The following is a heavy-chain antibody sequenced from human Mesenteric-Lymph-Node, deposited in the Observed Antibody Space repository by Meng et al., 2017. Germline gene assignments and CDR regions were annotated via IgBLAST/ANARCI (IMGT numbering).Heavy chain of an antibody. D-gene: IGHD3-16*02. Sequence: ASVKVSCKASGYTFTGYYMHWVRQAPGQGLEWMGWINPNSGGTNYAQKFQGRVTMTRDTSISTAYMELSRLRSDDTAVYYCARIDDYVWGSYRYTQPFDYWGQGTLVTVSS. CDR3: ARIDDYVWGSYRYTQPFDY. CDR2: INPNSGGT. J-gene: IGHJ4*02. CDR1: GYTFTGYY. V-gene: IGHV1-2*02.